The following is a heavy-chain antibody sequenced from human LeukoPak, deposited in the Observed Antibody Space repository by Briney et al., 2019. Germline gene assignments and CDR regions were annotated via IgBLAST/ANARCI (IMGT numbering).Heavy chain of an antibody. CDR2: INPIFGTA. CDR1: GGTFSSYA. V-gene: IGHV1-69*13. Sequence: APVKVSCKASGGTFSSYAISWVRQAPGQGLEWMGRINPIFGTANYAQKFQGRVTITADESTSTAYMELSSLRSENTAVYYCARKAYDFWSGYSLDYWGQGTLVTVSS. CDR3: ARKAYDFWSGYSLDY. D-gene: IGHD3-3*01. J-gene: IGHJ4*02.